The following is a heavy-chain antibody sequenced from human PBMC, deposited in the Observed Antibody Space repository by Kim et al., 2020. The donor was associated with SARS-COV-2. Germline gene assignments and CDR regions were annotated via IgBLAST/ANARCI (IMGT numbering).Heavy chain of an antibody. CDR3: ARLPQLLWFGEGGPGNWFDP. J-gene: IGHJ5*02. CDR1: GGSISSSSYY. Sequence: SETLSLTCTVSGGSISSSSYYWGWIRQPPGKGLEWIGSIYYSGSTYYNPSLKSRVTISVDTSKNQFSLKLSSVTAADTAVYYCARLPQLLWFGEGGPGNWFDPWGQGTLVTVSS. D-gene: IGHD3-10*01. V-gene: IGHV4-39*01. CDR2: IYYSGST.